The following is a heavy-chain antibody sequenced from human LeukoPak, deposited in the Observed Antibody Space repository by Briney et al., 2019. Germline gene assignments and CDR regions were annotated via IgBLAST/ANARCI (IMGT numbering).Heavy chain of an antibody. V-gene: IGHV4-30-4*08. CDR3: ASVGSVYCRSTSCFDY. D-gene: IGHD2-2*01. CDR2: IYYSGST. Sequence: PSETLSLTCTVSGGSISSGDYYWSWIRQPPGKGLEWIGYIYYSGSTYYNPSLKSRLTISVETSNNQFSLKLSFLTPADTAVYYCASVGSVYCRSTSCFDYWRQGTLVTVSS. J-gene: IGHJ4*02. CDR1: GGSISSGDYY.